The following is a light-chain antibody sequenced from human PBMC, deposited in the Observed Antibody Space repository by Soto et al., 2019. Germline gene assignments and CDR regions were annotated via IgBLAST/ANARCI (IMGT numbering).Light chain of an antibody. CDR1: ICNIGSST. CDR3: AAWDDSLNGHV. V-gene: IGLV1-44*01. J-gene: IGLJ1*01. Sequence: QAVLTQPPSASGTPGQRVTISCSGSICNIGSSTVNWYQQLPGTAPKLLIYSNNQRPSGVPDRFSGSKSGTSASLAISGLQSEDEADYYCAAWDDSLNGHVFGTGTKLTVL. CDR2: SNN.